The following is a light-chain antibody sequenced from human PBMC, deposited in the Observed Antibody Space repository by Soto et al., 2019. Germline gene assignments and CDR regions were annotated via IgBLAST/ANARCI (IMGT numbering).Light chain of an antibody. J-gene: IGKJ4*01. CDR3: QHYYSTPL. CDR2: WAS. CDR1: QSVLYSSNNKNY. V-gene: IGKV4-1*01. Sequence: DIVMTQSPDSLAVSLGERATINCKSSQSVLYSSNNKNYLAWYQQKPGQPPKLLIYWASTRESGVPDRFSGSGSGTDFTLTISSLQAEDVAVYYCQHYYSTPLFGGGTKVEIK.